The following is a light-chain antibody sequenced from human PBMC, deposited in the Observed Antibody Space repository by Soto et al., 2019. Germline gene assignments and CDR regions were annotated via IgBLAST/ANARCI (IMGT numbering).Light chain of an antibody. CDR3: LSFTTSSPHV. CDR1: SSDIGAYDY. Sequence: QSALTQPASLSGSPGQSITISCTGTSSDIGAYDYVSWFQQHPGKAPKLVISEVNNRPSGVSNRFSGYKSGNTAYLTISVLEGEDEAEYFCLSFTTSSPHVFGTGTKLTVL. J-gene: IGLJ1*01. V-gene: IGLV2-14*01. CDR2: EVN.